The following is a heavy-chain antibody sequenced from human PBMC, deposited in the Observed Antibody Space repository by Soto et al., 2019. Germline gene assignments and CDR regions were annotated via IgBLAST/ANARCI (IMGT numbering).Heavy chain of an antibody. J-gene: IGHJ4*02. Sequence: QMQLVQSGPEVKKPGTSVKVSCKTSGFTFSSSAVNWVRQTRGHRLQWIGWIDVGSANANYAQMLQERVTISRDMSTSTAYRELSSLRPEDTAVYSCATDVGGYIFGLASHWGPVTLVTVAS. CDR1: GFTFSSSA. CDR2: IDVGSANA. CDR3: ATDVGGYIFGLASH. D-gene: IGHD1-26*01. V-gene: IGHV1-58*01.